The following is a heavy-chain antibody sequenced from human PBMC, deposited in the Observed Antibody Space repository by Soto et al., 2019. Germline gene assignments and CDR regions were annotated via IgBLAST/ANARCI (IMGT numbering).Heavy chain of an antibody. J-gene: IGHJ4*02. D-gene: IGHD5-12*01. CDR1: GGSISSYY. CDR2: IYYSGST. Sequence: ASETLSLTCTVSGGSISSYYWSWIRQPPGKGLEWIGYIYYSGSTNHNPSLKSRVTISVDTSKNQFSLKLSSVTAADTAVYYCARVREGQMATLYYFDYWGQGTLVTVSS. CDR3: ARVREGQMATLYYFDY. V-gene: IGHV4-59*01.